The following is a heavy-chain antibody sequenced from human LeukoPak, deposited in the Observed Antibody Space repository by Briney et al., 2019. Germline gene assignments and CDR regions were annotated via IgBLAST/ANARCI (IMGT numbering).Heavy chain of an antibody. CDR3: ATISITMVRGVIPDH. Sequence: ASVKVSCKVSGYTLTELSMHWVRQAPGKGLEWMGGFDPEDGETIYAQKFQGRVTMTEDTSTDTAYMELSSLRSEDTAVYYCATISITMVRGVIPDHWGQGTLVTVSS. D-gene: IGHD3-10*01. CDR1: GYTLTELS. CDR2: FDPEDGET. V-gene: IGHV1-24*01. J-gene: IGHJ4*02.